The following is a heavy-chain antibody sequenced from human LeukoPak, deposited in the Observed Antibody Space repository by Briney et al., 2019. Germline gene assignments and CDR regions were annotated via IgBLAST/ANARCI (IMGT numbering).Heavy chain of an antibody. CDR3: AREVVSTPSYFDS. CDR2: ISNNGGYT. V-gene: IGHV3-23*01. Sequence: GGSLRLSCVVSGFTFSDYAMSWVRQAPGKGLEWVSAISNNGGYTYYADSVQGRFTISRDNSKSTLCLRMNSLRAEDTAVYYCAREVVSTPSYFDSWGQGTLVTVSS. CDR1: GFTFSDYA. J-gene: IGHJ4*02. D-gene: IGHD2-15*01.